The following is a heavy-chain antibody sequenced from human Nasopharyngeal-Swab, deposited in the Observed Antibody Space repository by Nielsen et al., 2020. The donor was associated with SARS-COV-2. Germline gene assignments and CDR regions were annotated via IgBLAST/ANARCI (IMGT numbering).Heavy chain of an antibody. CDR1: GGSFSGSY. CDR3: TRGPALVIRKTLSSGFDI. CDR2: INHSGST. V-gene: IGHV4-34*01. D-gene: IGHD3-10*01. J-gene: IGHJ3*02. Sequence: GSLRLSCAVFGGSFSGSYWSWIRQPPGRGLEWIGEINHSGSTMYIPSLKSRVTISVDTSKNQFSLNLTSVTAADTAMYYCTRGPALVIRKTLSSGFDIWGQGTMVTVSS.